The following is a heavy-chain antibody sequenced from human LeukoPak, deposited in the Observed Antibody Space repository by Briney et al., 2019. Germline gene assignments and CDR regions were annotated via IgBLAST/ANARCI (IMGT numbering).Heavy chain of an antibody. D-gene: IGHD2-2*01. CDR2: ISSSSSTI. J-gene: IGHJ5*02. CDR3: ARGIEVVPGNKKWFDP. CDR1: GFTFSSYS. Sequence: GGSLRLSCAASGFTFSSYSMNWVRQASGKGLEWASYISSSSSTIYYADSVKGRFTISGDNAKNSLYLQMNSLRAEDTAVYYCARGIEVVPGNKKWFDPWGQGTLVTVSS. V-gene: IGHV3-48*01.